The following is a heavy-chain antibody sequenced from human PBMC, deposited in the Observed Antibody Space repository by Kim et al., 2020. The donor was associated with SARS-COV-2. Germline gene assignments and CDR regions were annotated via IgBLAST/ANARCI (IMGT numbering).Heavy chain of an antibody. CDR1: GFTFSSYG. CDR3: ARDKGWGGRWTIDY. Sequence: GGSLRLSCAASGFTFSSYGMHWVRQAPGKGLEWVAVIWYDGSNKYYADSVEGRFTISRANSKNTLYLQMNSLRAEDTAVYYCARDKGWGGRWTIDYWGQETLVTVSS. V-gene: IGHV3-33*01. D-gene: IGHD2-21*01. CDR2: IWYDGSNK. J-gene: IGHJ4*02.